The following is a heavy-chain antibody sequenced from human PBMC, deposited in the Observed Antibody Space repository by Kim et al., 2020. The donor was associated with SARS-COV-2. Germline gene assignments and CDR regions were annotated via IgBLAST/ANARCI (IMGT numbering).Heavy chain of an antibody. CDR3: ARDRKKQQWLADYYYFGMDV. V-gene: IGHV1-18*01. CDR1: GYTFNTSG. D-gene: IGHD6-19*01. J-gene: IGHJ6*02. Sequence: ASVKVSCKASGYTFNTSGISWVRQAAGQGLEWMGWISAYNDNTNYAQKLQGRVTMTTDTSTSTAYMELRSLRSDDTAMYYCARDRKKQQWLADYYYFGMDVWGQGTTVTVSS. CDR2: ISAYNDNT.